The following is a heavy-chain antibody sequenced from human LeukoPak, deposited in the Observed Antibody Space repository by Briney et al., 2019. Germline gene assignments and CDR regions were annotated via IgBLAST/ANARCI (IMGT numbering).Heavy chain of an antibody. D-gene: IGHD2-2*01. CDR1: GFTFGSYE. V-gene: IGHV3-48*03. Sequence: GGSLRLSCAASGFTFGSYEMNWVRQAPGKGLEWVSYISSSGSTIYYADSVKGRFTISRDNAKNSLYLQMNSLRAEDTAVYYCARFMKYQLLLDTTLDYWGQGTLVTVSS. J-gene: IGHJ4*02. CDR2: ISSSGSTI. CDR3: ARFMKYQLLLDTTLDY.